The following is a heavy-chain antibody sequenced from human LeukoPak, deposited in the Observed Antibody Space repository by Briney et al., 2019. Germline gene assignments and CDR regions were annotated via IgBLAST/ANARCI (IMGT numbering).Heavy chain of an antibody. Sequence: SETLSLTCTVSGGSIISYYWSWIRQPAGKGLEWIGRIYTSGSTNYNPSLKSRVTISVDKSKNQFSLKLSSVTAADTAVYYCARIHYYDSSGYSDYGGYWFLPWGQATLVTVSS. D-gene: IGHD3-22*01. V-gene: IGHV4-4*07. CDR2: IYTSGST. CDR1: GGSIISYY. CDR3: ARIHYYDSSGYSDYGGYWFLP. J-gene: IGHJ5*02.